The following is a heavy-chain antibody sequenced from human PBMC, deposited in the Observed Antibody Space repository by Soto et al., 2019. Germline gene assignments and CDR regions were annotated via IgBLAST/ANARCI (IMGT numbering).Heavy chain of an antibody. CDR1: GFSLTTSGVG. V-gene: IGHV2-5*02. Sequence: QITLNESGPPVVNPAETLTLTCTFSGFSLTTSGVGVGWIRQSPGKAPEWLALIYWDDDKRYSASLKSRLTITKDTSKNQVVLTMASVEPADTATYYCAHRILRTVFGLVTTTAIYFDFWGQGTPVVVSS. D-gene: IGHD3-3*01. CDR3: AHRILRTVFGLVTTTAIYFDF. CDR2: IYWDDDK. J-gene: IGHJ4*02.